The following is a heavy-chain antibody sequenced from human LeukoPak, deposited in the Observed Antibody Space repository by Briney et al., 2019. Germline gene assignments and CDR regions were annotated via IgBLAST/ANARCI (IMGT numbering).Heavy chain of an antibody. D-gene: IGHD5/OR15-5a*01. Sequence: ASVKVSCKASGGTFSSYAISWVRQAPGQGLEWMGGIIPIFGTANYAQKFQGRVTITADESTSTAYMELSSLRSEDTAVYYCARGVMIVSDDAFDIWAKGQWSPSLQ. CDR1: GGTFSSYA. CDR3: ARGVMIVSDDAFDI. CDR2: IIPIFGTA. V-gene: IGHV1-69*13. J-gene: IGHJ3*02.